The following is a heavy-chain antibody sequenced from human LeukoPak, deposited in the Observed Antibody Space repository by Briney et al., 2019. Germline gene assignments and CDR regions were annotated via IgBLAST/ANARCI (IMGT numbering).Heavy chain of an antibody. CDR1: GGSISGSY. CDR2: MYNSGST. J-gene: IGHJ4*02. Sequence: PSETLSLTCTVSGGSISGSYWSWIRQPPGKGLEWIAYMYNSGSTNYNPSLKSRVTISIDTSKNQFSLKLSSLTAADTTIYYCARGIESYGDYGYWGQGILVTVSS. CDR3: ARGIESYGDYGY. V-gene: IGHV4-59*01. D-gene: IGHD4-17*01.